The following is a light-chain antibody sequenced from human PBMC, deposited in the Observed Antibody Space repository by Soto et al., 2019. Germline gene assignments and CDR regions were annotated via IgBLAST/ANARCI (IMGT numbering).Light chain of an antibody. J-gene: IGKJ4*01. V-gene: IGKV1-39*01. CDR3: QQSYSTPLT. CDR1: QSISSY. Sequence: EIQMTQYQSSLSASVGDRVTITCRASQSISSYLNWYQQKPGKAPKLLIYAASSLQSGVPSRFSGSGSGTDFTLTISSLQPEDFATYYCQQSYSTPLTFGGGT. CDR2: AAS.